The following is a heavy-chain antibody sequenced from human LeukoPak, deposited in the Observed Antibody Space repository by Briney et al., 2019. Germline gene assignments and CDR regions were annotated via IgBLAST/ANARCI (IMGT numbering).Heavy chain of an antibody. D-gene: IGHD1-14*01. V-gene: IGHV4-59*08. J-gene: IGHJ5*02. CDR1: GGSVTSYY. Sequence: KPSETLSLTCTVSGGSVTSYYWTWIRQPPGKGLEWIGSMYYSANANYNPSLNSRVSMSVDPSKNQFSLRLSSVTAADTAIYYCARGRTPDDWFDPWGQGTLVTVSS. CDR2: MYYSANA. CDR3: ARGRTPDDWFDP.